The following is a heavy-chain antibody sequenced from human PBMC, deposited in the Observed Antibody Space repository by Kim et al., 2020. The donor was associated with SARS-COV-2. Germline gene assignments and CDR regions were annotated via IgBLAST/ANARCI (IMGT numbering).Heavy chain of an antibody. CDR3: ARIGVGYSYGPNDY. V-gene: IGHV1-2*02. Sequence: ASVKVSCKASGYTFTGYYMHWVRQAPGQGLEWMGWINPNSGGTNYAQKFQGRVTMTRDTSISTAYMELSRLRSDDTAVYYCARIGVGYSYGPNDYWGQGTLVTVSS. J-gene: IGHJ4*02. CDR2: INPNSGGT. CDR1: GYTFTGYY. D-gene: IGHD5-18*01.